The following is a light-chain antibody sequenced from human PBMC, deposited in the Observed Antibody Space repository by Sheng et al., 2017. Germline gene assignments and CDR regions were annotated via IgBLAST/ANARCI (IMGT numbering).Light chain of an antibody. J-gene: IGKJ1*01. V-gene: IGKV1-5*03. CDR3: QHYSNDWR. CDR1: QSVSTW. CDR2: KAS. Sequence: DIQMTQSPSTLSASVGDRVTITCRASQSVSTWLAWYQQKPGKAPKILIYKASSLESGVPSRFSGSGSGTEFTLTISSLQPDDSATYCCQHYSNDWRFGQGTKVEIK.